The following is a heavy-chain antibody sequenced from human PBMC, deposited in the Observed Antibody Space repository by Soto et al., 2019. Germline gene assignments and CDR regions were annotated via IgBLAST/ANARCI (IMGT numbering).Heavy chain of an antibody. V-gene: IGHV1-18*04. D-gene: IGHD5-18*01. CDR1: GYTFTSYG. Sequence: GASVKVSCKASGYTFTSYGISWVRQAPGQGLEWMGWISAYNGNTNYAQKLQGRVTMTTDTSTSTAYMELRSLRSDDTAVYYCARGRYSYGYGNYYFDYWGQGTLVTVSS. CDR2: ISAYNGNT. CDR3: ARGRYSYGYGNYYFDY. J-gene: IGHJ4*02.